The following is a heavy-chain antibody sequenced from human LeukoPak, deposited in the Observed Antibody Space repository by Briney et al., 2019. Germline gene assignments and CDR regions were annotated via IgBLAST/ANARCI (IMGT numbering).Heavy chain of an antibody. CDR1: GGSISSYY. CDR3: ARLWVAAAGPPRYYYYYGMDV. CDR2: IYYSGST. Sequence: PSETLSLTCTVSGGSISSYYWSWIRQPPGKGLEWIGYIYYSGSTNYNPFLKSRVTISVDTSKNQFSLKLSSVTAADTAVYYCARLWVAAAGPPRYYYYYGMDVWGQGTTVTVSS. V-gene: IGHV4-59*08. J-gene: IGHJ6*02. D-gene: IGHD6-13*01.